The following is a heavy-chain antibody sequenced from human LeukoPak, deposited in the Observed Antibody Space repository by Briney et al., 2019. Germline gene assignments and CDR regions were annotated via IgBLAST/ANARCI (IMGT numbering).Heavy chain of an antibody. CDR3: ARVANGGSHGGSDFWSGYSQTYYYYGMDV. V-gene: IGHV1-69*04. J-gene: IGHJ6*02. D-gene: IGHD3-3*01. CDR2: IIPILGIA. Sequence: SVKVSCKASGGTFSSYAISWVRQAPGQGLEWMGRIIPILGIANYAQKFQGRVTITADKSTSTAYMELSSLRSEDTAVYYCARVANGGSHGGSDFWSGYSQTYYYYGMDVWGQGTTVTVSS. CDR1: GGTFSSYA.